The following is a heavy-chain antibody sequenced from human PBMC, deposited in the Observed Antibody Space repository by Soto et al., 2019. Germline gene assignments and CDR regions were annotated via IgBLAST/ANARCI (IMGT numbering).Heavy chain of an antibody. CDR2: VNIDKGNT. J-gene: IGHJ4*02. CDR3: ARERGGYRYGDY. Sequence: QVQLVQSGPEVKKPGASVRVSCKPCGYPFSNYGISWMRQAPGQGLEWMGWVNIDKGNTKYAQKFQDRVTMTTDTSTSTVYLELRSLRSDDTALYYCARERGGYRYGDYWGQGTLVTVSS. D-gene: IGHD5-18*01. CDR1: GYPFSNYG. V-gene: IGHV1-18*01.